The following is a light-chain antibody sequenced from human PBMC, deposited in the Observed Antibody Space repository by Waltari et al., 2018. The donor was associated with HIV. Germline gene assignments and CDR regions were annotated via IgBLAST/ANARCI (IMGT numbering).Light chain of an antibody. Sequence: QSALTPPPSASGSLGQSVTISCTGTSSDVGGSKYVSWYQQHPGKTPKLRIYAVSKRPSGVPDRFSGSKSGNTASLTVSGLQAEDEADYYCTSYAGSNNVVFGGGTKLTVL. CDR2: AVS. CDR1: SSDVGGSKY. V-gene: IGLV2-8*01. CDR3: TSYAGSNNVV. J-gene: IGLJ2*01.